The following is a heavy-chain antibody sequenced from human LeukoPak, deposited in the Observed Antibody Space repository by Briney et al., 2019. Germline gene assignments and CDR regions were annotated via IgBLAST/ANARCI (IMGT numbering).Heavy chain of an antibody. J-gene: IGHJ4*02. CDR2: ISYDGSNK. CDR1: GFTFSSYG. Sequence: GGSLRLSCAASGFTFSSYGMHWVRQAPGKGLEWVAVISYDGSNKYYADSVKGRFTISRDNSKNTLYLQMNSLRGEDTVVYYCARRPLYSSGWSADYWGQGTLVTVSS. V-gene: IGHV3-30*03. D-gene: IGHD6-19*01. CDR3: ARRPLYSSGWSADY.